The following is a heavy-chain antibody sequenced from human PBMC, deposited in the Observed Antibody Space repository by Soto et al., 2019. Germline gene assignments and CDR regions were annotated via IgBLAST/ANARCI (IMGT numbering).Heavy chain of an antibody. CDR2: IIPIFGTA. J-gene: IGHJ6*02. CDR1: GGTFSSYA. CDR3: ARGYDFWSGHYYYYGMDV. D-gene: IGHD3-3*01. Sequence: QVQLVQSGAEVKKPGSSVKVSCKASGGTFSSYAISWVRQAPVQGLEWMGGIIPIFGTANYAQKFQGRVTITADESTRTAYMELSSLRSDDTAVYYWARGYDFWSGHYYYYGMDVWGQGTTVTVSS. V-gene: IGHV1-69*01.